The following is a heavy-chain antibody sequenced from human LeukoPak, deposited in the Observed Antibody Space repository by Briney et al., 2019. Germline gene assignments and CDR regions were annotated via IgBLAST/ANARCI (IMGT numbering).Heavy chain of an antibody. D-gene: IGHD4-17*01. CDR3: AKDALYGDYKLYYFDY. Sequence: SGGSLRLSCAASGFTFSIYAMSWVRQAPGKGLEWVSAISGSGGSTYYADSVKGRFTISRDNSKNTLYLQMNSLRAEDTAVYYCAKDALYGDYKLYYFDYWGQGTLVTVSS. CDR1: GFTFSIYA. V-gene: IGHV3-23*01. CDR2: ISGSGGST. J-gene: IGHJ4*02.